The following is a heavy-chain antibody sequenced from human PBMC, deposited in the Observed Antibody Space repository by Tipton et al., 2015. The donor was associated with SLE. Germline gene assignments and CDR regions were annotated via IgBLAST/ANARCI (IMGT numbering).Heavy chain of an antibody. Sequence: SLRLSCAVSGFTFDDYAMHWVRQVPGKGLEWVSSINWNSANIAYADSMKGRFTISRDNAKNSLYLQMNSLRTEDTAFYYCGKDEDGYFDFGGLKGGGFVDHWGQGTLVTVSS. V-gene: IGHV3-9*01. CDR1: GFTFDDYA. CDR3: GKDEDGYFDFGGLKGGGFVDH. D-gene: IGHD3-22*01. J-gene: IGHJ4*02. CDR2: INWNSANI.